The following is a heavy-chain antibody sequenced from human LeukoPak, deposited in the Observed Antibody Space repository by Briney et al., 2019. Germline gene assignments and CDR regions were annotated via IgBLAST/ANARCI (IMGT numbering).Heavy chain of an antibody. Sequence: ASVKVSCKASGYTFTGYYMHWVRQAPGKELAWMGWIYPNSGGKNYAQKFQGRVTMTRDTSISTAYMEVSRLRSDDTAVYYCAVYYDFWSGYANWFDPWGQGTLVTVSS. D-gene: IGHD3-3*01. J-gene: IGHJ5*02. CDR2: IYPNSGGK. CDR3: AVYYDFWSGYANWFDP. V-gene: IGHV1-2*02. CDR1: GYTFTGYY.